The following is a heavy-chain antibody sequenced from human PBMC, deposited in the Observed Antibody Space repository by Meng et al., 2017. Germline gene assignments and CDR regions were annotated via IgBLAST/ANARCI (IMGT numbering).Heavy chain of an antibody. V-gene: IGHV1-69*01. Sequence: QVQPVGAGAEVKKPGSSVKFSCKASGGTFSSYAISWVRQASGQGLEWMGGIIPIFGTANYAQKFQGRVTITADESTSTAYMELSSLRSEDTAVYYCARIWNSLKDYDYWGQGTLVSVSS. CDR2: IIPIFGTA. J-gene: IGHJ4*02. D-gene: IGHD1-7*01. CDR1: GGTFSSYA. CDR3: ARIWNSLKDYDY.